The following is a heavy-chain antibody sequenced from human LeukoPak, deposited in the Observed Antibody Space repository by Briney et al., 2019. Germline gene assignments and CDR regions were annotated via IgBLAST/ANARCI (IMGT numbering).Heavy chain of an antibody. CDR3: AKLYSSGWNGDEN. Sequence: PGASLRLSCAASGFTFSSYAMSWVRQAPGKGLEWVSGISGSGGNTYYADSVKGRFTISRDNSKNTLYLQMNSLRAEDTAVYYCAKLYSSGWNGDENWGQGTLASVSS. D-gene: IGHD6-19*01. J-gene: IGHJ4*02. V-gene: IGHV3-23*01. CDR1: GFTFSSYA. CDR2: ISGSGGNT.